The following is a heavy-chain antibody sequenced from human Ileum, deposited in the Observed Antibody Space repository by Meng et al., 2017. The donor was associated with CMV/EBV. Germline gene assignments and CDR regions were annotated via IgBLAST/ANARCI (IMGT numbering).Heavy chain of an antibody. CDR3: AILRPFDY. J-gene: IGHJ4*02. V-gene: IGHV4-4*02. CDR1: GDSISSSNW. CDR2: MYYGGRT. Sequence: LSLACAVSGDSISSSNWWTWVRQTPGKGLEWIGEMYYGGRTNYNPSLKSRVTISLDKSNNQFSLNLSSVTAADTAVYYCAILRPFDYWGQGTLVTVSS.